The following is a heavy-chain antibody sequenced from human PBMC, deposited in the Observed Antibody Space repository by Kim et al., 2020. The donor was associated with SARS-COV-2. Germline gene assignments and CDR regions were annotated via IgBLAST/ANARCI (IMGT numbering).Heavy chain of an antibody. Sequence: SETLSLTCTVSGGSISSSSYYWGWIRQPPGKGLEWIGSIYYSGSTYYNPSLKSRVTISVDTSKNQFSLKLSSVTAADTAVYYCARYSSGWYPGVDYWGQGTLVTVSS. CDR2: IYYSGST. CDR1: GGSISSSSYY. J-gene: IGHJ4*02. D-gene: IGHD6-19*01. V-gene: IGHV4-39*01. CDR3: ARYSSGWYPGVDY.